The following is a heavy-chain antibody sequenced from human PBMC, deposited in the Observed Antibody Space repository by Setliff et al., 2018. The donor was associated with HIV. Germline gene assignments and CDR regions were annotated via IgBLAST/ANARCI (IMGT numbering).Heavy chain of an antibody. Sequence: PSETLSLTCTVSGGSITSYYWSWIRQPAGKGLEWLGRIYISGSTNYNPSFESRVTMSIDTSKNQFSLKLSSVTAADTAVYYCARGGGTGSFDYWGQGTLVTVS. D-gene: IGHD3-16*01. CDR2: IYISGST. V-gene: IGHV4-4*07. J-gene: IGHJ4*02. CDR3: ARGGGTGSFDY. CDR1: GGSITSYY.